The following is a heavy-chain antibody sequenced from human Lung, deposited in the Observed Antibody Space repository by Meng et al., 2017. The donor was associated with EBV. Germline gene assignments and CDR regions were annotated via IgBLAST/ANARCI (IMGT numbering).Heavy chain of an antibody. CDR3: TSRSF. V-gene: IGHV3-73*02. CDR1: GFTFSASA. Sequence: LVESGGGLVPPGGSLKLSCAASGFTFSASAMHWVSQASGKGLEWVGRIRSKANNYATAFGASVEGRFTISRDDSNNTAYLQMNSLKAEDTAVYYCTSRSFWGQGILVTVSS. J-gene: IGHJ4*02. CDR2: IRSKANNYAT.